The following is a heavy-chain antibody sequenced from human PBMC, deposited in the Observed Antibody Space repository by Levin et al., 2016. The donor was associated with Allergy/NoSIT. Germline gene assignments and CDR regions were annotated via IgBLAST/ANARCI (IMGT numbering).Heavy chain of an antibody. CDR2: ISSSSSYI. V-gene: IGHV3-21*01. Sequence: VRQAPGKGLEWVSSISSSSSYIYYADSVKGRFTISRDNAKNSLYLQMNSLRAEDTAVYYCARGVVLLWLTSYYFDYWGQGTLVTVSS. CDR3: ARGVVLLWLTSYYFDY. J-gene: IGHJ4*02. D-gene: IGHD2/OR15-2a*01.